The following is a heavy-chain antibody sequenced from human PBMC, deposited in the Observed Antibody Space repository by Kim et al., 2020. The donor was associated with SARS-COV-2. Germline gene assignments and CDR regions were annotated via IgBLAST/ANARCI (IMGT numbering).Heavy chain of an antibody. CDR2: ISSSSSYT. J-gene: IGHJ3*02. V-gene: IGHV3-11*06. Sequence: GGSLRLSCAASGFTFSDYYMSWIRQAPGKGLEWVSYISSSSSYTNYADSVKGRFTISRDNAKNSLYLQMNSLRAEDTAVYYCARDYYDFWSGYYDPTHDAFDIWGQGTMVTVSS. D-gene: IGHD3-3*01. CDR3: ARDYYDFWSGYYDPTHDAFDI. CDR1: GFTFSDYY.